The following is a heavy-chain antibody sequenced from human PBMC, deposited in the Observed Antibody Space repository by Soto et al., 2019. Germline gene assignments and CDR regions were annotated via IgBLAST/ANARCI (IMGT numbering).Heavy chain of an antibody. CDR1: GASVSTGY. V-gene: IGHV4-59*02. D-gene: IGHD3-22*01. J-gene: IGHJ5*02. CDR3: ARSYYDSTGFAVDP. CDR2: MYFGGSF. Sequence: PSETLSLTCTVSGASVSTGYWSWIRQPPGKGPEWIGFMYFGGSFNYNPSLTSRVTISVETSKNQFSMTLTSVTAADTAVYYCARSYYDSTGFAVDPWGQGTLVTLSS.